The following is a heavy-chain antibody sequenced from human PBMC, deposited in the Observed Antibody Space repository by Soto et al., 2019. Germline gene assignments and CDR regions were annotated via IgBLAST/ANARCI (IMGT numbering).Heavy chain of an antibody. D-gene: IGHD6-19*01. CDR3: ARVGYSSGWLPDY. Sequence: PGGSLRLSCAASGFTFSSYSMMWVRQAPGKGLEWVSLLSSSSSYIYFADSLKGRFTISRDNAKNSLYLQMNSLRAEDTAVYYRARVGYSSGWLPDYWGQGTLVTVSS. V-gene: IGHV3-21*01. J-gene: IGHJ4*02. CDR2: LSSSSSYI. CDR1: GFTFSSYS.